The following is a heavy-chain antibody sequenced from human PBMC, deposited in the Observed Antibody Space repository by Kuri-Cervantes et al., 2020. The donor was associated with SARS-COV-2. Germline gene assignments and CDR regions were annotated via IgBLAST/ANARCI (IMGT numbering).Heavy chain of an antibody. V-gene: IGHV3-48*01. CDR3: AKDHFGLAASPGQVAFDY. J-gene: IGHJ4*02. CDR1: GFTFSSHS. Sequence: GESLKISCAASGFTFSSHSMNWVRQAPGKGLEWVSYISSSSSTIYYADSVKGRFTISRDNAKNSLYLQMNSLRAEDTAVYYCAKDHFGLAASPGQVAFDYWGQGTLVTVSS. D-gene: IGHD6-13*01. CDR2: ISSSSSTI.